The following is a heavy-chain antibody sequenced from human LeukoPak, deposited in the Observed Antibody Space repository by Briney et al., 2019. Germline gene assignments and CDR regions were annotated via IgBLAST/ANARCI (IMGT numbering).Heavy chain of an antibody. Sequence: GRSLRLSCAASGFTFDDYAMHWVRHAPGKGLEWVSGISWNSGSTGYADSVKGRFTISRDNAKNSLYLQMNSLRAEDTALYYCAKEGSIAARPRYYYYYMDVWGEGTTVTVSS. J-gene: IGHJ6*03. CDR2: ISWNSGST. CDR3: AKEGSIAARPRYYYYYMDV. D-gene: IGHD6-6*01. CDR1: GFTFDDYA. V-gene: IGHV3-9*01.